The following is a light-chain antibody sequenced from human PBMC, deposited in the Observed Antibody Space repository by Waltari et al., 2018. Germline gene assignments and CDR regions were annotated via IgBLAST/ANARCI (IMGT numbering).Light chain of an antibody. Sequence: QSALTQPASLSGSPGQSITLSCAGTKNDIGTYNFVYWFQQFPGQAPKLIVSEATNRPSGVSYRFSGSKSGNTASLTISGLQAEDEADYYCCSYAGGSRVIFGGGTKLTVL. V-gene: IGLV2-23*01. CDR3: CSYAGGSRVI. J-gene: IGLJ2*01. CDR2: EAT. CDR1: KNDIGTYNF.